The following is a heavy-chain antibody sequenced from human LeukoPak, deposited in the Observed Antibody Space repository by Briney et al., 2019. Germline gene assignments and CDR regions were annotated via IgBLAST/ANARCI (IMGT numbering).Heavy chain of an antibody. CDR3: ARKGNIAVVGGAFDI. J-gene: IGHJ4*02. Sequence: SETLSLTCTVSGGSISSSSYYWGWIRQPPGKGLEWIGYIYYSGGTNYKPSLKSRVTISVDTSKNQFSLKLSSVTTADTAVYYCARKGNIAVVGGAFDIWGQGTLVTVSS. V-gene: IGHV4-61*05. D-gene: IGHD6-19*01. CDR1: GGSISSSSYY. CDR2: IYYSGGT.